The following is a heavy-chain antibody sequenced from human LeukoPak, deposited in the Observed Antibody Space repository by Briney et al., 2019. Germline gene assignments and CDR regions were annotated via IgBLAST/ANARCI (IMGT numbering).Heavy chain of an antibody. Sequence: SETLSLTCTVSGYSISSGYYWGWIRQPPGKGLEWIGSIHHSGNTYYNPSLKSRVTISVDTSKNQFSLKLSSVTAADTAVYYCARDLGYSEPYWGQGTLVTVSS. CDR3: ARDLGYSEPY. V-gene: IGHV4-38-2*02. J-gene: IGHJ4*02. CDR1: GYSISSGYY. D-gene: IGHD5-12*01. CDR2: IHHSGNT.